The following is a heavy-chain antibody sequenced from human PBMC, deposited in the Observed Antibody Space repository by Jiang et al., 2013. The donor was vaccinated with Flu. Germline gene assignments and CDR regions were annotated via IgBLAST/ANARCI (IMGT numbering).Heavy chain of an antibody. J-gene: IGHJ3*02. Sequence: SAISGSGGSTYYADSVKGRFTISRDNSKNTLYLQMNSLRAEDTAVYYCAKDHPMYYYDSSGSRDAFDIWGQGTMVTVSS. CDR2: ISGSGGST. V-gene: IGHV3-23*01. CDR3: AKDHPMYYYDSSGSRDAFDI. D-gene: IGHD3-22*01.